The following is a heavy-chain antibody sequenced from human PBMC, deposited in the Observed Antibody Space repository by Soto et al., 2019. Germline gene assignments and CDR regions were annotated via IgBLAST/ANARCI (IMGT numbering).Heavy chain of an antibody. V-gene: IGHV1-18*01. J-gene: IGHJ3*02. CDR2: ISASNGNT. CDR1: GYTFTRYG. CDR3: ARVGYGGSSQGALDI. D-gene: IGHD2-15*01. Sequence: QVQLVQSGAEVKKPGASVKVSCKASGYTFTRYGISWVRQAPGQGLEWMGWISASNGNTNYAQKLQGRFTITTDTSTSIAYMELSSLRSDDTAVYYCARVGYGGSSQGALDIWGQGTMVIVSS.